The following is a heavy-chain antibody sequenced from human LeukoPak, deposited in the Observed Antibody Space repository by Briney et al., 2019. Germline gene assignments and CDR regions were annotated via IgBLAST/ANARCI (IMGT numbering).Heavy chain of an antibody. CDR2: ISGSGGTT. V-gene: IGHV3-23*01. D-gene: IGHD5-24*01. Sequence: PGGSLRLSCAASGFTFSRYAMNWVRQAPGKGLEWVSGISGSGGTTYYTDSVKGRFTISRDNSKNTLYLQMNSLRAEDTAVYYCARDTSREGEPRFDYWGQGTLVTVSS. CDR3: ARDTSREGEPRFDY. CDR1: GFTFSRYA. J-gene: IGHJ4*02.